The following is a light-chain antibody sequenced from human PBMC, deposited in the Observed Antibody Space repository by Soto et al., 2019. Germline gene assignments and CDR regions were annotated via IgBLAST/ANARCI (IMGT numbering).Light chain of an antibody. V-gene: IGKV3-20*01. CDR1: QSLTSTY. J-gene: IGKJ1*01. CDR2: GAS. CDR3: QQYGSSPPWT. Sequence: EIVLTQSPGTLSLSPGQRASLSCRASQSLTSTYLAWYQQRPGQAPRLLIYGASSRATGIPDRFSGTGSGTDFTLTISRLEPEDFAVYYCQQYGSSPPWTFGQGTKVDIK.